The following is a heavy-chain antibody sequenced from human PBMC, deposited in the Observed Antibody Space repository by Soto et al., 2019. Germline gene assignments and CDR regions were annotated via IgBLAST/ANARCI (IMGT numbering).Heavy chain of an antibody. CDR2: ISAYNGNT. V-gene: IGHV1-18*01. CDR1: GYTFTSYG. J-gene: IGHJ3*02. CDR3: ARDNHGYSSSWYEFGAFDI. D-gene: IGHD6-13*01. Sequence: ASVKVSCKASGYTFTSYGISWVRQAPGQGLEWKGWISAYNGNTNYAQKLQGRVTMTTDTSTSTAYMELRSLRSDDTAVYYCARDNHGYSSSWYEFGAFDIWGQGTMVTVS.